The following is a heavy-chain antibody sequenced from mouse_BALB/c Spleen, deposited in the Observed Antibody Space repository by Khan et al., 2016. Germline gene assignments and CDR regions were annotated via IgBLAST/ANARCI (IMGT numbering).Heavy chain of an antibody. J-gene: IGHJ2*01. CDR3: TREGN. CDR1: GFTFRNYW. V-gene: IGHV6-6*02. CDR2: IRVKSNNYAT. Sequence: EVKLEESGGGLVQPGGSMKLSCVASGFTFRNYWMNWVRQSPEKGLEWVAEIRVKSNNYATHYAESVKGRFNISRGDSKSSVYLQMNNLRAEDTGTYFCTREGNWGQGTTLTVSS.